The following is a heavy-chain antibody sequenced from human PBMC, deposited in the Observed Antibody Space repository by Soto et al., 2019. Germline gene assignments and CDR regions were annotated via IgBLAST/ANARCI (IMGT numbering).Heavy chain of an antibody. J-gene: IGHJ6*02. CDR3: AVMRKNNFYYYYVMDV. V-gene: IGHV4-59*01. CDR2: IYYSGST. CDR1: GGSISSYY. Sequence: SETLSLTCTVSGGSISSYYWSWIRQPPGKGLEWIGYIYYSGSTNYNPSLKSRVTISVDTSKNQFSLKLSSVTAADTAVYYCAVMRKNNFYYYYVMDVWGQGTTVTVS. D-gene: IGHD2-21*01.